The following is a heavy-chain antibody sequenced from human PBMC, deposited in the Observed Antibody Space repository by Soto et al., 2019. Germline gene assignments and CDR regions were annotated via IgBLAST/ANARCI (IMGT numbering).Heavy chain of an antibody. CDR1: GFTFSSYS. D-gene: IGHD5-18*01. V-gene: IGHV3-48*01. J-gene: IGHJ4*02. CDR3: ARDGGYSYGPFDY. CDR2: ISSSSSTI. Sequence: EVQLVESGGGLVQPGGSLRLSCAASGFTFSSYSMNWVRQAPGKGLEWVSYISSSSSTIYYADSVKGRFTISRDNAKISLYLQMNSLRAEDTAVYYCARDGGYSYGPFDYWGQGTLVTVSS.